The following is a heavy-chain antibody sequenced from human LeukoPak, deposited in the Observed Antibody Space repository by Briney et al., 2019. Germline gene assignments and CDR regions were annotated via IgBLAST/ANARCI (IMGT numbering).Heavy chain of an antibody. CDR1: GFTFSSYS. CDR2: ISSSSSTI. V-gene: IGHV3-48*01. D-gene: IGHD5-18*01. CDR3: ARDRRDVDTEVDY. J-gene: IGHJ4*02. Sequence: GGSLRLSCAASGFTFSSYSMNWVRQAPGKGLEWVSYISSSSSTIYYADSVKGRFTISRDNAKNSLYLQMNSLRAEDTAVYYCARDRRDVDTEVDYWGQGTLATVSS.